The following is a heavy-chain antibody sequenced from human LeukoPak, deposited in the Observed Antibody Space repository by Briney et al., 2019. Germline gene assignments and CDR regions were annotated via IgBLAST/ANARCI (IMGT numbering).Heavy chain of an antibody. CDR3: AKSFGVCYTA. V-gene: IGHV3-43*02. Sequence: GGSLRLSCAASGFTFDDYAMHWVRQAPGKGLEWVSLISGDGGSTYYADSVKGRFTISRDNSKNSLYLQMNSLRTEDTASYYCAKSFGVCYTAWGQGTLVTVSS. CDR1: GFTFDDYA. D-gene: IGHD2-8*01. CDR2: ISGDGGST. J-gene: IGHJ4*02.